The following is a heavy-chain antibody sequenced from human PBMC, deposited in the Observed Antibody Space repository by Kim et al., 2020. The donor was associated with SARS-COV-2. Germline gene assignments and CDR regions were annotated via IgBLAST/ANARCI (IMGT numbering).Heavy chain of an antibody. D-gene: IGHD3-10*01. V-gene: IGHV4-39*01. CDR3: ARFGRGPIDY. Sequence: TYYNPSLKSRVTISVDTSKNQFSLKRSSVTAADTAVYYCARFGRGPIDYWGQGTLVTVSS. CDR2: T. J-gene: IGHJ4*02.